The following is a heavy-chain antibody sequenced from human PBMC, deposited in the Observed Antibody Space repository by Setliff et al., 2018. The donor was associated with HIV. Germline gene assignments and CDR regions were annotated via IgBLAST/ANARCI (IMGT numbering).Heavy chain of an antibody. CDR2: ISSSSSYI. V-gene: IGHV3-21*04. J-gene: IGHJ4*02. D-gene: IGHD3-16*01. CDR3: AKDDYVWGNPFDY. CDR1: GFTFRDYY. Sequence: EGSLRLSCAASGFTFRDYYMNWFRQAPGKGLEWVSSISSSSSYIYHADSVKGRFTISRDNSKNTLYLQMNSLRAEDTAVYFCAKDDYVWGNPFDYWGQGTLVTVSS.